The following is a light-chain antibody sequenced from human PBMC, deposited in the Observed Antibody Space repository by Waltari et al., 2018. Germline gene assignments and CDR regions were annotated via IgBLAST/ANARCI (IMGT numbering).Light chain of an antibody. CDR1: QSVLYSSNNKNY. V-gene: IGKV4-1*01. Sequence: DIVMTQSPDSLAVSLGERATINCKSRQSVLYSSNNKNYLAWYQQKPGQPPKLLIYWASTRESGVPDRFSGSGSGTDFTLTINSLQAEDVAVYYCQQYYSTLTFGQGTKVEIK. CDR3: QQYYSTLT. J-gene: IGKJ1*01. CDR2: WAS.